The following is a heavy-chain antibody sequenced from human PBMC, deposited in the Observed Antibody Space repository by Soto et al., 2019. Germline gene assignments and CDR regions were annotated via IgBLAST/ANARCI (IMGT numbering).Heavy chain of an antibody. CDR1: GFTFSGDW. Sequence: GGSLRLSCAASGFTFSGDWMHWVRQAAGKGLVWVSRINMDGTSTNYADSVKGRFTISRDNAKNTLYLQMNSLRVDDTAVYYCARGPRGLYHHDYWGQGALVTVSS. V-gene: IGHV3-74*01. J-gene: IGHJ4*02. CDR2: INMDGTST. D-gene: IGHD2-8*02. CDR3: ARGPRGLYHHDY.